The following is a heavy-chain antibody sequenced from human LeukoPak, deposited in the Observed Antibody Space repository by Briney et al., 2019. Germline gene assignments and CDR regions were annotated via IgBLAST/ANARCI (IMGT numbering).Heavy chain of an antibody. V-gene: IGHV3-13*01. D-gene: IGHD6-6*01. CDR2: LDTAGDT. J-gene: IGHJ6*03. CDR1: GFTFSSYD. Sequence: GGSLRLSCAASGFTFSSYDMHRVRQATGKGLEWVSTLDTAGDTYYPGSVKGRFTISRENAKNSLYLQMNSLRAGDTAAYYCARGSSSYYYMDVWGKGTTVTVSS. CDR3: ARGSSSYYYMDV.